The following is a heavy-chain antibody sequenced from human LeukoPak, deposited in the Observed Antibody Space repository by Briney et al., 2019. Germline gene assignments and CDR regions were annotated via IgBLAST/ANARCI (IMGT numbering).Heavy chain of an antibody. CDR1: GFTVSSNY. Sequence: GGSLRLSCAASGFTVSSNYMSWVRQAPGKGLEWVAVIYSGGSTYYADSVKGRFIISRDNSKNTLNLQMNSLRAEDAAVYYCVGFRATAGLHWGQGTLVTVSS. J-gene: IGHJ4*02. CDR3: VGFRATAGLH. V-gene: IGHV3-66*01. CDR2: IYSGGST. D-gene: IGHD6-13*01.